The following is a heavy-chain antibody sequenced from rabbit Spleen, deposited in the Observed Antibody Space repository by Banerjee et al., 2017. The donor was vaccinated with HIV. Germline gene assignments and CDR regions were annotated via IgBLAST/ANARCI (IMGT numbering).Heavy chain of an antibody. CDR2: IDPVFGIT. CDR1: GFDFSSYG. D-gene: IGHD5-1*01. V-gene: IGHV1S39*01. CDR3: ARGEYFTVGFSSYGIYLDL. Sequence: QEQLVESGGGLVQPGGSLKLSCKASGFDFSSYGVSWVRQAPGKGLEWIGYIDPVFGITYFANWVNGRFTLSKTSSTTVTLQMTSLTAADTATYFCARGEYFTVGFSSYGIYLDLWGPGTLVTVS. J-gene: IGHJ4*01.